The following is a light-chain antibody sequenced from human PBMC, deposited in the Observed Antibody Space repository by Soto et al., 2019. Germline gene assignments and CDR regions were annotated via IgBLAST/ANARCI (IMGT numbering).Light chain of an antibody. V-gene: IGKV3-20*01. CDR3: QQYRNSRT. Sequence: EIVLTQSPGTLSLSPGERATLSCRASQNIGSSYLAWYQQRPGQAPRLLIYAASNRATGIPDRFSGSGSGTDFTLTISRLEPEDFAVYYCQQYRNSRTLGKGTKVEIK. J-gene: IGKJ1*01. CDR1: QNIGSSY. CDR2: AAS.